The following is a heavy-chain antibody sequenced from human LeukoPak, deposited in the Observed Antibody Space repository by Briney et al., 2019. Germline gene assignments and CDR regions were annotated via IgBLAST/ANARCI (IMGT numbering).Heavy chain of an antibody. CDR2: INPSGGST. CDR3: ARKLTGGFLFDY. J-gene: IGHJ4*02. CDR1: GYTFTSYY. V-gene: IGHV1-46*03. D-gene: IGHD7-27*01. Sequence: ASVKVSCKASGYTFTSYYMHWVRRAPGQGLEWMGIINPSGGSTSYAQKFQGRVTMTRDTSTSTVYMELSSLRSEDTAVYYCARKLTGGFLFDYWGQGTLVTVSS.